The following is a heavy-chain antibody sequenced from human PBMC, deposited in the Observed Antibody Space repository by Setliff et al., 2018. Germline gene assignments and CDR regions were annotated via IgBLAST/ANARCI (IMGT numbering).Heavy chain of an antibody. CDR2: IYNSGST. CDR3: ARDILNFWSGFVLRYFDL. D-gene: IGHD3-3*01. CDR1: ADSISSSYDY. Sequence: SETLSLTCNVSADSISSSYDYWAWIRQPPGKGLEWIGSIYNSGSTYYNPSLKSRVTISVDTSKNQFSLKLSSVTAADTAVYYCARDILNFWSGFVLRYFDLWGRGTLVTVSS. V-gene: IGHV4-39*02. J-gene: IGHJ2*01.